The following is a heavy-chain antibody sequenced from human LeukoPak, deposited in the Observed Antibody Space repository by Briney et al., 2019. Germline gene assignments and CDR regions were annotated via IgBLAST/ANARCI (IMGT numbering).Heavy chain of an antibody. J-gene: IGHJ3*02. CDR2: INPNSGGT. V-gene: IGHV1-2*02. D-gene: IGHD2-2*01. Sequence: ASVKVSCKASGYTFTGYYMHWVRQVPGQGLEWMGWINPNSGGTNYAQKFQGRVTMTRDTSISTAYMELSRLRSDDTAVYYCARGYCSSTSCNDAFDIWGQRTMVTVSS. CDR1: GYTFTGYY. CDR3: ARGYCSSTSCNDAFDI.